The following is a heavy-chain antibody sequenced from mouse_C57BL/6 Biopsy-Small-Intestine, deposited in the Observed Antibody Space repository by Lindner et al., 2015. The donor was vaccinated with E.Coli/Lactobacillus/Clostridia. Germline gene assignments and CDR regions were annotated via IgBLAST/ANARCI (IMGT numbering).Heavy chain of an antibody. CDR1: GYASSSSW. CDR3: GRERDGYFFDY. J-gene: IGHJ2*01. D-gene: IGHD2-3*01. Sequence: VQLQESGPELVKPGASVKISCKASGYASSSSWMNWVKQRPGKGLEWIGRIYPGEGDTNYNGKFKGKATLTADKSSSTAYMQLSRLTSEDSAVYFCGRERDGYFFDYWGQGTTLTVSS. V-gene: IGHV1-82*01. CDR2: IYPGEGDT.